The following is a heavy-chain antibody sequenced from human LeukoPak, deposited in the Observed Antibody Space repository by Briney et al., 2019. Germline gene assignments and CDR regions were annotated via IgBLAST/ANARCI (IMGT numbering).Heavy chain of an antibody. CDR3: ARPHREYSSSLYFDY. V-gene: IGHV3-53*01. J-gene: IGHJ4*02. D-gene: IGHD6-6*01. CDR2: IYADGNT. CDR1: GFLVNTNY. Sequence: GGSLRLSCAASGFLVNTNYMTWVRQAPGRGLEWVSFIYADGNTYYADSVKGRFTISRDNAKNSLYLQMNSLRAEDTALYYCARPHREYSSSLYFDYWGQGTLVTVSS.